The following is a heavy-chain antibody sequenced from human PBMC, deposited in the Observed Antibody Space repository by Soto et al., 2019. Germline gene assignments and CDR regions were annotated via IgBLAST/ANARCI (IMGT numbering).Heavy chain of an antibody. J-gene: IGHJ2*01. CDR3: ARGGEMAAPDANWYFDL. V-gene: IGHV4-34*01. Sequence: QVQLQQWGAGLLTPSETLSLTCAVYGGSFSGYYWSWIRQPPGKGLEWIGEINHSGSTNYNPSLKSRVTISVDTSKNQFSLNLSSVTAADTAVYYCARGGEMAAPDANWYFDLWGRGTLVTVAS. CDR1: GGSFSGYY. CDR2: INHSGST. D-gene: IGHD3-16*01.